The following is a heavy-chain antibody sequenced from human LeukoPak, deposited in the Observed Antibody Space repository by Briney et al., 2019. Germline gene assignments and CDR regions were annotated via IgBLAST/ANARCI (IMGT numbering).Heavy chain of an antibody. CDR3: ARDSRGSYLGY. J-gene: IGHJ4*02. Sequence: ICYIYYSGSTNYNPSLKSRVTISVDTSKNQFSLKLSSVTAADTAVYYCARDSRGSYLGYWGQGTLVTVSS. D-gene: IGHD1-26*01. CDR2: IYYSGST. V-gene: IGHV4-59*01.